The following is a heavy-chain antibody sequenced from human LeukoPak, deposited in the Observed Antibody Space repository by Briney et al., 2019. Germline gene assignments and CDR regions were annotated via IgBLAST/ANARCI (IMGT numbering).Heavy chain of an antibody. CDR1: GGTFSSYA. Sequence: ASVKVSCKASGGTFSSYAISWVRQAPGQGLEWMGGIIPIFGTANYAQKFQGRVTITTDESTSTAHMELSSLRSEDTAVYYCARSGHVPYYDFWSGYYNSWFDPWGQGTLVTVSS. V-gene: IGHV1-69*05. CDR2: IIPIFGTA. J-gene: IGHJ5*02. CDR3: ARSGHVPYYDFWSGYYNSWFDP. D-gene: IGHD3-3*01.